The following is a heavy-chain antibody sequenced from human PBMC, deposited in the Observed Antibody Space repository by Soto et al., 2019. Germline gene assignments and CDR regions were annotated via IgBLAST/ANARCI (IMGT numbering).Heavy chain of an antibody. CDR2: IYHSGST. CDR3: ARLGGYYQAFNI. CDR1: GGSISSGGYS. Sequence: PSETLSLTCGVSGGSISSGGYSWSWIRQPPGKGLEWIGYIYHSGSTYYNPSLKSRVTISADTSKNQFSLNLRSVTAADTAVYYCARLGGYYQAFNIWGPGALVTVSS. J-gene: IGHJ4*01. D-gene: IGHD3-22*01. V-gene: IGHV4-30-2*05.